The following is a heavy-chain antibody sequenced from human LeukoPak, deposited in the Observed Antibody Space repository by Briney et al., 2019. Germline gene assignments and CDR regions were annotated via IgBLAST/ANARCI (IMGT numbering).Heavy chain of an antibody. D-gene: IGHD1-26*01. V-gene: IGHV1-24*01. CDR1: GYTLTELS. CDR2: FDPEDGET. J-gene: IGHJ4*02. Sequence: ASVKVSCKVSGYTLTELSMHWVRQAPGKGLEWMGGFDPEDGETIYAQKFQGRVTMTEDTSTDTAYMELSSLRSEDTAVYYCARGSLVGATTSLDYWGQGTLVTVSS. CDR3: ARGSLVGATTSLDY.